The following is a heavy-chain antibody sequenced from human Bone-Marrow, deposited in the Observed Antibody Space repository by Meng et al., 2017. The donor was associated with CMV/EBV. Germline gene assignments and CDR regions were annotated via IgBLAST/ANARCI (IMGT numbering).Heavy chain of an antibody. D-gene: IGHD6-13*01. CDR2: IYSGGST. J-gene: IGHJ4*02. V-gene: IGHV3-66*02. Sequence: SCAASGLTVSSNYMSWVRQAPGKELEWVSVIYSGGSTYYADSVKGRFTISRDNSKNTLYLQMNSLRAEDTAVYYCASQQQELGYFDYWGQGTLVTVSS. CDR3: ASQQQELGYFDY. CDR1: GLTVSSNY.